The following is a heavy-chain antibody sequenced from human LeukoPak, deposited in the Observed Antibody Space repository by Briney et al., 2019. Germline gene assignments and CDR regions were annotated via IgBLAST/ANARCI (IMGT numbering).Heavy chain of an antibody. J-gene: IGHJ6*02. CDR3: ARDPRAYYDFWSGYPYYYGMDV. Sequence: GGSLRLSCAASGFTFSSYSMNWVRQAPGKGLEWVSYISSSSSTIYYADSVKGRFTISRDNAKNSLYLQMNSLRAEDTAVYYCARDPRAYYDFWSGYPYYYGMDVWGQGTTVTVSS. V-gene: IGHV3-48*01. CDR1: GFTFSSYS. D-gene: IGHD3-3*01. CDR2: ISSSSSTI.